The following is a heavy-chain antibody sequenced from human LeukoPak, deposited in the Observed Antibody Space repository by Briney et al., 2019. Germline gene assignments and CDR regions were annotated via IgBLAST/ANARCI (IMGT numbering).Heavy chain of an antibody. CDR1: GFTFSTYA. CDR3: AKGGDLYYGSGIPLGFDP. D-gene: IGHD3-10*01. CDR2: ISGSGGTT. V-gene: IGHV3-23*01. J-gene: IGHJ5*02. Sequence: GGSLRLSCAASGFTFSTYAMSWVRQAPGKGLEWVSAISGSGGTTYYPDSVKGRFTISRDNSKNTLYLQMNSLRAEDTAVYYCAKGGDLYYGSGIPLGFDPWGQGTLVTVSS.